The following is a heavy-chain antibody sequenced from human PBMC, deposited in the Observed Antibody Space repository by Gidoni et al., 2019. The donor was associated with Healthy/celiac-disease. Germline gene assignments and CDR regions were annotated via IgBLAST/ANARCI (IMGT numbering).Heavy chain of an antibody. J-gene: IGHJ4*02. CDR1: GFTFSSYG. D-gene: IGHD3-22*01. V-gene: IGHV3-30*18. Sequence: QVQLVASGGGVVQPGRSLRLSCAASGFTFSSYGMHWVRQAPGKGLEWVAVISYDGSNKYYADSVKGRFTISRDNSKNTLYLQMNSLRAEDTAVYYCAKDHLGYYDESGYFDYWGQGTLVTVSS. CDR3: AKDHLGYYDESGYFDY. CDR2: ISYDGSNK.